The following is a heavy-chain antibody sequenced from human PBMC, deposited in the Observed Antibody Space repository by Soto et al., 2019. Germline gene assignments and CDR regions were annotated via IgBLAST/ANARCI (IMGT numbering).Heavy chain of an antibody. J-gene: IGHJ4*02. D-gene: IGHD6-19*01. CDR1: GFTFSDYA. CDR2: VAHDGRNT. CDR3: AMGGRQWLVTSDFNY. V-gene: IGHV3-30*03. Sequence: VQLVEAGGGVVQPGRSLRLACAASGFTFSDYAMHWVRQAPGKGLEWVAVVAHDGRNTHYADSVKGRFTISRDSSKNTVSLEMTILRADDTAVYYCAMGGRQWLVTSDFNYWGQGALVTVSS.